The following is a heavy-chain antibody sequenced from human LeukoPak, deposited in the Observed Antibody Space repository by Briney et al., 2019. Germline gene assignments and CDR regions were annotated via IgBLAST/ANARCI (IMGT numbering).Heavy chain of an antibody. V-gene: IGHV3-23*01. CDR3: ARDRTVVNFFDY. Sequence: GGSLRLSCAASGFTFSSYGMSWVRQAPGKGLEWVSAISGSGGSTYYADSVKGRFTISRDNSKNSLYLQMNSLRAEDTAVYYCARDRTVVNFFDYWGQGTLVTVSS. J-gene: IGHJ4*02. D-gene: IGHD4-23*01. CDR2: ISGSGGST. CDR1: GFTFSSYG.